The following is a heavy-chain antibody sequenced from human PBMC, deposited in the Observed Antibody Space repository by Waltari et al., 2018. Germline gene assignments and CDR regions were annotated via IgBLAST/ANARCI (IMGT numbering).Heavy chain of an antibody. CDR3: ARGYRRIQQSGAFDI. D-gene: IGHD5-18*01. V-gene: IGHV1-69*01. Sequence: QVQLVQSVAEVKKPGSSVTVSCKASGGSFSSYAISWVRQPPGQGLEWMGGIIPIFSTANDEQKFQGRVTITADESTSTAYMELSSLRSEDTAVYYCARGYRRIQQSGAFDIWGQGTMVTVSS. CDR1: GGSFSSYA. CDR2: IIPIFSTA. J-gene: IGHJ3*02.